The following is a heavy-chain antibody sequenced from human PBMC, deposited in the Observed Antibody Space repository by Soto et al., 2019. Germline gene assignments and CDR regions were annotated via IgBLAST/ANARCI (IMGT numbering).Heavy chain of an antibody. J-gene: IGHJ4*02. Sequence: SETLSLTCTVSCVSISSCGYYWSWIRQHPGEGLEWIGYIYYSGTTNYNPSFKSRVTISVDTSKNQFSLKLSSVTAADTAVYYCAKGVVVVTPFDYWGRGALVAVSS. CDR2: IYYSGTT. CDR3: AKGVVVVTPFDY. CDR1: CVSISSCGYY. V-gene: IGHV4-31*03. D-gene: IGHD2-21*02.